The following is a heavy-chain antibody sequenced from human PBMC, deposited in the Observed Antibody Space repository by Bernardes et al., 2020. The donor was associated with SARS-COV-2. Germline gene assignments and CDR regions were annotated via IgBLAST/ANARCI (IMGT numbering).Heavy chain of an antibody. CDR1: GFTFSSYT. Sequence: GGSLRLSCAASGFTFSSYTMNWVRQAPGKGLEWTSSIITSSSYISYSDSVRGRFTISRDKAKNSVSLQMNSLRAEDTAVYYCARVDFSNLYYFDYWGQGTPVTVSS. V-gene: IGHV3-21*06. CDR3: ARVDFSNLYYFDY. CDR2: IITSSSYI. D-gene: IGHD4-4*01. J-gene: IGHJ4*02.